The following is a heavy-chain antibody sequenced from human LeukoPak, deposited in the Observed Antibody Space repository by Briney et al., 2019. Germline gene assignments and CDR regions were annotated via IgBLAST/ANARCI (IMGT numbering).Heavy chain of an antibody. CDR1: GGSISSYY. CDR3: ARVTPGIAVAGTRYWYFDL. D-gene: IGHD6-19*01. V-gene: IGHV4-59*01. CDR2: IYYSGST. J-gene: IGHJ2*01. Sequence: SETLSLTCTVSGGSISSYYWSWIRQPPGKGLEWIGYIYYSGSTNYNPSLKSRVTISVDTSKNQFSLKLSSVTAADTAVYYCARVTPGIAVAGTRYWYFDLWGRGTLVTVSS.